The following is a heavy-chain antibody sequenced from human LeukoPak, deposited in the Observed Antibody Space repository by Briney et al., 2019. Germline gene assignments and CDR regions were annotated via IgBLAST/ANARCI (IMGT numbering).Heavy chain of an antibody. D-gene: IGHD3-3*01. CDR3: VRDQTIDSRAGPSDPFDV. CDR2: ICTLADT. Sequence: GGSLRLSCAASGLTFSNYDMHWVRQTRGGGLEWVSGICTLADTFYPDSAKGRFTISRDNAKNSLYLQMNSLRADDTAVYYCVRDQTIDSRAGPSDPFDVWGQGTMVTVSS. V-gene: IGHV3-13*01. CDR1: GLTFSNYD. J-gene: IGHJ3*01.